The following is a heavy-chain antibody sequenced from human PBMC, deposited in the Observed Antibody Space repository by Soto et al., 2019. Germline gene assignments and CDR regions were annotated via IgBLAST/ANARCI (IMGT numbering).Heavy chain of an antibody. Sequence: QVQLQESGPGLVKPSQTLSLTCTVSGGSISSGDYYWSWIRQNPGKGLEWIGYIYYTGSTYYNPSLKSRVTMSLDTSKNQFSLKLSSVTAADTAVYYCARSQDKVLVPAANYYYYGVDVWGQGTTVTVSS. V-gene: IGHV4-31*03. CDR3: ARSQDKVLVPAANYYYYGVDV. CDR2: IYYTGST. CDR1: GGSISSGDYY. J-gene: IGHJ6*02. D-gene: IGHD2-2*01.